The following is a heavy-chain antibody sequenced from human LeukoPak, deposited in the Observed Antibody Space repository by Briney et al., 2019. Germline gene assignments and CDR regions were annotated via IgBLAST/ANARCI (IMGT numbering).Heavy chain of an antibody. J-gene: IGHJ4*02. CDR2: INPDSGAT. CDR3: ARAAGGISIWHVHV. CDR1: GSNYIGNY. Sequence: ASVKVSCKASGSNYIGNYIHWVRQAPGQGLEWMGWINPDSGATKYAQRFQGRVTVTRDTSINTAYMELSRLTSDDTAVYYCARAAGGISIWHVHVWGQGTLVTVSS. V-gene: IGHV1-2*02. D-gene: IGHD6-13*01.